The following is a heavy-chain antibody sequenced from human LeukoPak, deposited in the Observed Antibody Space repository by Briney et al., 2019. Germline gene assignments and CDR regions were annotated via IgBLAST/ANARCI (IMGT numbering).Heavy chain of an antibody. V-gene: IGHV4-59*12. CDR3: AKEGAESFPDAFDI. CDR2: IYHSGST. CDR1: GGSITSYY. Sequence: SETLSLTCTVSGGSITSYYWSWIRQPPGKGLEWIGYIYHSGSTSYNPSLKSRVTISVDTSKNQFSLKLTSVTAAETAVYYCAKEGAESFPDAFDIWGQGTMITVSS. J-gene: IGHJ3*02. D-gene: IGHD3-10*01.